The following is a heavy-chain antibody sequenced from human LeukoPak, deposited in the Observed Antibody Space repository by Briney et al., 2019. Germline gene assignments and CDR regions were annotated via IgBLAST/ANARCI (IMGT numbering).Heavy chain of an antibody. Sequence: SETLSLTCAVYGGSFSGYQWRWVRQPPGKGLEWIGEINHSGSTNYNPSLKSRVNISVDTSKNQFSLKLSSVTAADTAVYYCARTSIYYDSSGYRSWGQGTLVTVSS. CDR2: INHSGST. CDR1: GGSFSGYQ. V-gene: IGHV4-34*01. CDR3: ARTSIYYDSSGYRS. J-gene: IGHJ5*02. D-gene: IGHD3-22*01.